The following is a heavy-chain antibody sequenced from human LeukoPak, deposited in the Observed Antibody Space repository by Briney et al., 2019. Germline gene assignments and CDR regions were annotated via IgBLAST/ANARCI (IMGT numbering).Heavy chain of an antibody. Sequence: PGGSLRLSCAASGFTFSSYAMSWVRQAPGKGLEWVSAISGSGGSTYYADSVKGRFTISRDNSKNTLYLQMNSLRAEDTAVYYCAKDVGRHNWNPYNAYDCWGQGTLVTVSS. CDR3: AKDVGRHNWNPYNAYDC. CDR1: GFTFSSYA. J-gene: IGHJ4*02. D-gene: IGHD1-20*01. V-gene: IGHV3-23*01. CDR2: ISGSGGST.